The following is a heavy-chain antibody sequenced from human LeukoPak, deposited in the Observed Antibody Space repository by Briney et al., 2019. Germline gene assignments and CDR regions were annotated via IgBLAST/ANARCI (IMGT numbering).Heavy chain of an antibody. V-gene: IGHV4-59*01. D-gene: IGHD5-12*01. J-gene: IGHJ4*02. CDR1: GGSISSYY. CDR3: AKDPQWLRYQIFDY. CDR2: IYYSGST. Sequence: SETLSLTCTVSGGSISSYYWSWIRQPPGKGLEWIGYIYYSGSTNYNPSLKSRVTISVDTSKNQFSLKLSSVTAADTAVYYCAKDPQWLRYQIFDYWGQGTLVTVSS.